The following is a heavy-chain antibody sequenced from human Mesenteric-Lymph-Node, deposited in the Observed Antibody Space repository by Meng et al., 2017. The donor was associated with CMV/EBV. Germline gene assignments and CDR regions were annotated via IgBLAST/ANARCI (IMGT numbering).Heavy chain of an antibody. V-gene: IGHV3-30-3*01. D-gene: IGHD6-13*01. J-gene: IGHJ4*02. Sequence: GESLKISCAASGFTFSSYAMHWVRQAPGKGLEWVAVISYDGSNKYYADSVKGRFTISRDNSKNTLYLQMNSLRAEDTAVYYCARDVGIAAAYGYWGQGTLVTVSS. CDR3: ARDVGIAAAYGY. CDR1: GFTFSSYA. CDR2: ISYDGSNK.